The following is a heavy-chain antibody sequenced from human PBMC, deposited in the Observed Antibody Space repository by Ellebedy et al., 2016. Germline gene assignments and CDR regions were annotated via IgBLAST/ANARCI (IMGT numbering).Heavy chain of an antibody. V-gene: IGHV3-21*06. J-gene: IGHJ4*02. Sequence: GESLKISCAASGLTFSTFAMHWARQAPGKGLEWLSSIGSSGGNLNYTESVKGRLTISRDNAKNSLYLQMNSLRVEDTAVYYCARDKNTGYIDYWGQGALVTVSS. CDR3: ARDKNTGYIDY. CDR1: GLTFSTFA. CDR2: IGSSGGNL. D-gene: IGHD2-8*02.